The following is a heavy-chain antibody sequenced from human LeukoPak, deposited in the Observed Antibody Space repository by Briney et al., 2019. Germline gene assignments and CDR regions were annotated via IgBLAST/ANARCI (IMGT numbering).Heavy chain of an antibody. CDR3: ARGHGANYYDSSGLDY. Sequence: ASVKVSCKASGYTFTSYAMHWVRQAPGQRLEWMGWINAGNGNTKYSQKFQGRVTITRDTSASTAYMELSSLRSEDTAVYYCARGHGANYYDSSGLDYWGQGTLVTVSS. J-gene: IGHJ4*02. CDR1: GYTFTSYA. V-gene: IGHV1-3*01. CDR2: INAGNGNT. D-gene: IGHD3-22*01.